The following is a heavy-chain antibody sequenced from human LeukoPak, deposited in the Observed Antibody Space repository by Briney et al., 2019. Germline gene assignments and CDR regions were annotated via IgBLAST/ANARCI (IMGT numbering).Heavy chain of an antibody. D-gene: IGHD2-2*02. CDR2: ISSSSSTI. CDR3: AKDTPFDIVVVPAAIRSGVVDY. Sequence: GGSLRLSCAASGFTFSSYSMNWVRQAPGKGLEWVSYISSSSSTIYYADSVKGRFTISRDNAKNSLYLQMNSLRAEDTAVYYCAKDTPFDIVVVPAAIRSGVVDYWGQGTLVTVSS. J-gene: IGHJ4*02. V-gene: IGHV3-48*04. CDR1: GFTFSSYS.